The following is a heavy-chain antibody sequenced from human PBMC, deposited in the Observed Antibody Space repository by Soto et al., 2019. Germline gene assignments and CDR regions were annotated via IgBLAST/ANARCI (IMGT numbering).Heavy chain of an antibody. J-gene: IGHJ6*02. Sequence: QVQLVESGGVVVQPGRSLRLSCAASGFTFSSYAMHWFRQAPGKGLEWVAVISYDGSNKYYADSVKGRFTISRDNSKNTLYLQMNSLRAEDTAVYYCARDQAPHYQLLSHYYYYGMDVWGQGTTVTVSS. V-gene: IGHV3-30-3*01. D-gene: IGHD2-2*01. CDR2: ISYDGSNK. CDR1: GFTFSSYA. CDR3: ARDQAPHYQLLSHYYYYGMDV.